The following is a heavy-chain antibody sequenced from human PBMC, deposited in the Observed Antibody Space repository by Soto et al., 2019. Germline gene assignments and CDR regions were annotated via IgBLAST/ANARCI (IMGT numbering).Heavy chain of an antibody. CDR2: IYWDDDK. CDR1: GFSLTTSGVG. Sequence: QITLNESGPTVVRPTETLTLTCRFSGFSLTTSGVGVGWIRQSPGKAPEWLALIYWDDDKRYSASLKSRLTITKHTSKNQVVLTVSDLDPTDRATYYCAHRVLRTVFGLVTTTAIYFDFWGQGTPVAVSS. J-gene: IGHJ4*02. CDR3: AHRVLRTVFGLVTTTAIYFDF. V-gene: IGHV2-5*02. D-gene: IGHD3-3*01.